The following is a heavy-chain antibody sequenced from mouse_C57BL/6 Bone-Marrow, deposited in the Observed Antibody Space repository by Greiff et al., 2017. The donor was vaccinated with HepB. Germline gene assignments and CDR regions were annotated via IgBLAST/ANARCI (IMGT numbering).Heavy chain of an antibody. CDR2: ISNGGGST. CDR1: GFTFSDYY. CDR3: ARPKDGYYWYFDV. D-gene: IGHD2-3*01. V-gene: IGHV5-12*01. Sequence: DVKLVESGGGLVQPGGSLKLSCAASGFTFSDYYMYWVRQTPEKRLEWVAYISNGGGSTYYPDTVKGRFTISRDNAKNTLYLQMSRLKSEDTAMYYCARPKDGYYWYFDVGGTGTTVTVSS. J-gene: IGHJ1*03.